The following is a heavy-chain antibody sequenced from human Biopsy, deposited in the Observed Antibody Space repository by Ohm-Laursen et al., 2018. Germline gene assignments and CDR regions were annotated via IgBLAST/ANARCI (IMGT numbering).Heavy chain of an antibody. CDR2: ISNSGNT. CDR1: GDSNNSSY. V-gene: IGHV4-59*08. Sequence: SETLSPTCTVSGDSNNSSYWSWIRQAPGKGLEWIGFISNSGNTNYNPSLKSRVTISADTSKNQFSLKLGSVTVADTAVFYCARRGSGGRSFDYWGQGSLVTVSS. D-gene: IGHD2-15*01. CDR3: ARRGSGGRSFDY. J-gene: IGHJ4*02.